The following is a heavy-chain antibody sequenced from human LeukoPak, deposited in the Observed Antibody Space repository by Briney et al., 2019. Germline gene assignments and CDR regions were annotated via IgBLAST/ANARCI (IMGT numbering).Heavy chain of an antibody. CDR2: ISGSGGST. J-gene: IGHJ4*02. D-gene: IGHD2-2*02. CDR1: GFTFSSYA. Sequence: GGSLRLSCAASGFTFSSYAMSWVRQAPGKGLEWVSAISGSGGSTYYADSVKGRLTISRDNSKNTLYLQMNSLRAEDTAVYYCAKDSREPIDIVVVPAAIRSDYWGQGTLVTVSS. V-gene: IGHV3-23*01. CDR3: AKDSREPIDIVVVPAAIRSDY.